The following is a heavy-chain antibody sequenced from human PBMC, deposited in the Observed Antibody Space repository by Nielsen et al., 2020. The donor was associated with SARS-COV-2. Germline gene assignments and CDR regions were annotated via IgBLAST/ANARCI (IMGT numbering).Heavy chain of an antibody. CDR3: ARDWSSGSGSSYYYYGMDV. CDR1: GFTFSSYS. D-gene: IGHD3-10*01. J-gene: IGHJ6*02. Sequence: GESLKISCAASGFTFSSYSMNWVRQAPGKGLEWVSYISSSSSTIYYADSVKGRFTISRDNAKNSLYLQMNSLRAEDTAVYYCARDWSSGSGSSYYYYGMDVWGQGTTATVSS. CDR2: ISSSSSTI. V-gene: IGHV3-48*01.